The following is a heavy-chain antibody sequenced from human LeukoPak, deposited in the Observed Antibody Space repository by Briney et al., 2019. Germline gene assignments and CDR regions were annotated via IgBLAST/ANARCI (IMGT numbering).Heavy chain of an antibody. CDR2: INSDGSGA. Sequence: GGSLRLSCTASEFTFSSYWMHWVRQAPGKGLVWVSRINSDGSGATYADSVRGRFTISRDNAKNTLYLQMNSLRAEDTAMYYCAKDGFYDFWSGYPNHWGQGTLVTVSS. J-gene: IGHJ5*02. CDR3: AKDGFYDFWSGYPNH. V-gene: IGHV3-74*01. D-gene: IGHD3-3*01. CDR1: EFTFSSYW.